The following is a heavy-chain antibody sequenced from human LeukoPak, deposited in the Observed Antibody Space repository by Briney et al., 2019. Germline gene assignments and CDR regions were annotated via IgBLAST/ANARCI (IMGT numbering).Heavy chain of an antibody. CDR2: ISGSGGST. D-gene: IGHD3-10*01. CDR3: ATTSPGWFGEYFDY. J-gene: IGHJ4*02. Sequence: PGGSLRLSCAASGFTFSSYAMSWVRQAPGKGLEWVSAISGSGGSTYYADSVKGRFTISRDNSKNTQYLQMNSLRAEDTAVYYCATTSPGWFGEYFDYWGQGTLVTVSS. V-gene: IGHV3-23*01. CDR1: GFTFSSYA.